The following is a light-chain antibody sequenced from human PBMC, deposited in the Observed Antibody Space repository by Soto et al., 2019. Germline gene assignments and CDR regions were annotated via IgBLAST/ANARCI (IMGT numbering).Light chain of an antibody. CDR1: SSDVGSYNL. J-gene: IGLJ1*01. CDR2: EGN. V-gene: IGLV2-23*01. Sequence: QSALTQPASVSGSPGQSITISCTGTSSDVGSYNLVSWYQQHPGKAPKLMIYEGNKRPSGVSNRFSGFKSVNTASLAISGLQTEDEADYYCCSYASSDTYVFGTGTKVTVL. CDR3: CSYASSDTYV.